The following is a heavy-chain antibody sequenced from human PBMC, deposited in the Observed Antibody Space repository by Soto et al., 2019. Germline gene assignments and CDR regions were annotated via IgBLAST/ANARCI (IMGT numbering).Heavy chain of an antibody. CDR1: GFTFRNYA. J-gene: IGHJ4*02. D-gene: IGHD3-22*01. V-gene: IGHV3-64D*06. Sequence: GGSLRLSCSASGFTFRNYAMHWVRQAPGKGLQYVSAIDSTGYSTYYADSVKGRFTISRDNSKNTLSLQMSSLRAEDTAVYHCVKTTDRYYYDTWGQGTLVTVSS. CDR3: VKTTDRYYYDT. CDR2: IDSTGYST.